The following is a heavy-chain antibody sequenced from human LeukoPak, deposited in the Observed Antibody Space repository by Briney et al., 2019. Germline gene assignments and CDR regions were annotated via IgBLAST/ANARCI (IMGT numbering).Heavy chain of an antibody. D-gene: IGHD3-3*01. J-gene: IGHJ5*02. CDR1: GASISSSNYY. V-gene: IGHV4-39*07. CDR3: ARGPPVYYDFWSGRCRFDP. Sequence: SETLSLTCAVSGASISSSNYYWGWVRQSPGKGLEWIGNIYSSGNTYYNPSLKSRVTISIDTSKNQFSLKLSSVTAADTAVYYCARGPPVYYDFWSGRCRFDPWGQGTLVTVSS. CDR2: IYSSGNT.